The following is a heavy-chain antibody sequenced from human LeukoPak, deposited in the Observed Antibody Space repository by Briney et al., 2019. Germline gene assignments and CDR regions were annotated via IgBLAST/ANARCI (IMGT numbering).Heavy chain of an antibody. J-gene: IGHJ4*02. CDR2: ISSNGGST. D-gene: IGHD3-10*01. V-gene: IGHV3-64*01. Sequence: GGSLRLSCAASGFTFSSYAMHWVRQAPGKGLEYVSAISSNGGSTYYANSVKGRFTISRDNSKNTLYLQMGSLRAEDMAVYYCARAGGFDYWGQGTLVTVSS. CDR1: GFTFSSYA. CDR3: ARAGGFDY.